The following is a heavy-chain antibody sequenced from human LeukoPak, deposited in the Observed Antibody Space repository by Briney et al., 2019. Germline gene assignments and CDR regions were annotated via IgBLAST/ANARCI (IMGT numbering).Heavy chain of an antibody. Sequence: GGSLRLSCAASGFTFSSYAMNWVRQAPGKGLEWVSAISGSGGSTYYADSVKGRFTISRDNSKNTLYLQMNSLRAEDTAVYYCAKGGYCSSTSCPQALPFFDYWGQGTLVTVSS. D-gene: IGHD2-2*01. CDR1: GFTFSSYA. J-gene: IGHJ4*02. CDR3: AKGGYCSSTSCPQALPFFDY. CDR2: ISGSGGST. V-gene: IGHV3-23*01.